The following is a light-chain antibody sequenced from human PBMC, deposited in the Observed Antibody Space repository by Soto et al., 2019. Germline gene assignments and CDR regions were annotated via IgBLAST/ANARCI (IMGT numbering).Light chain of an antibody. CDR1: SSNIGSNYD. CDR3: QSFDSSLSGYV. Sequence: QSVLTRPPSVSGAPGQRVTISCTGSSSNIGSNYDVHWYKHLPGTAPKLLIYGNSNRPSGVPDRFSGSKSGTSASLAITGLQAEDEADYYCQSFDSSLSGYVFGTGTKVTVL. V-gene: IGLV1-40*01. CDR2: GNS. J-gene: IGLJ1*01.